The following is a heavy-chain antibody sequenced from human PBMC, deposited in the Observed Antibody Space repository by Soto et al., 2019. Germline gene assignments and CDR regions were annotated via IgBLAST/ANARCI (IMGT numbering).Heavy chain of an antibody. Sequence: GGSLRLSCAASGFTFSSYAMSWVRQAPGKGLEWVSSISGSGTSTFYADSVKGRCSISRDNSQNILYLQMNSLRAEDTAVYYCAKDRGEYSSSFNDYWGQGTLVTVSS. CDR2: ISGSGTST. V-gene: IGHV3-23*01. J-gene: IGHJ4*02. D-gene: IGHD6-6*01. CDR1: GFTFSSYA. CDR3: AKDRGEYSSSFNDY.